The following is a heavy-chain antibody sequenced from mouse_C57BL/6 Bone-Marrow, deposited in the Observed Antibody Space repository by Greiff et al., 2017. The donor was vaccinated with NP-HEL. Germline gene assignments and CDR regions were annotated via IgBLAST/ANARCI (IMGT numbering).Heavy chain of an antibody. J-gene: IGHJ4*01. V-gene: IGHV6-6*01. CDR2: IRNKANNHAT. Sequence: EVQLQESGGGLVQPGGSMKLSCAASGFTFSDAWMDWVRQSPEKGLEWVAEIRNKANNHATYYAESVKGRFTISRDDSKSSVYLQMNSLRAEDTGIYYCALYYDYDNYAMDYWGQGTSVTVSS. CDR1: GFTFSDAW. D-gene: IGHD2-4*01. CDR3: ALYYDYDNYAMDY.